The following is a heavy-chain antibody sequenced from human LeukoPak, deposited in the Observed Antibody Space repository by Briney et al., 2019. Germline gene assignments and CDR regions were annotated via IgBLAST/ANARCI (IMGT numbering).Heavy chain of an antibody. Sequence: GASVTVSCKASGYTFTSYGISWVRQAPGQGLEWMGWISAYNGNTNYAQKFQGRVTMTRDTSLSTAYMELSRLRSDDTAVYYCANLMTTVTAGPFDYWGQGTLVTVSS. CDR1: GYTFTSYG. CDR3: ANLMTTVTAGPFDY. D-gene: IGHD4-17*01. J-gene: IGHJ4*02. V-gene: IGHV1-18*01. CDR2: ISAYNGNT.